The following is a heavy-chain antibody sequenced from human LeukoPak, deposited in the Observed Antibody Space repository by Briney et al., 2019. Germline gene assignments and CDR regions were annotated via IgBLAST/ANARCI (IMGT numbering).Heavy chain of an antibody. CDR1: GGTFSSYA. Sequence: SVKVSCKASGGTFSSYAISWVRQAPGQGLEWMGGIIPIFGTANYAQKFQGRVTITADESTSTAYMELSSLRSEDTAVYYCASSDIVVVPAAHKKDYYYYHMDVWGKGTTVTVSS. D-gene: IGHD2-2*01. CDR2: IIPIFGTA. J-gene: IGHJ6*03. V-gene: IGHV1-69*13. CDR3: ASSDIVVVPAAHKKDYYYYHMDV.